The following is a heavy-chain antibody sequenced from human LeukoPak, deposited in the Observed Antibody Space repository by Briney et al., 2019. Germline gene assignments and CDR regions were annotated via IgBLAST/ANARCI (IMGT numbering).Heavy chain of an antibody. CDR1: GFTFSSYE. Sequence: PGGSLRLSCAASGFTFSSYEMNWVRQAPGKGLEWVSYISSSGSTIYYADSVKGRFTISRDNAKNSLYLQMNSLRAEDTAVHYCAELGITMIGGVWGKGTTVIISS. J-gene: IGHJ6*04. D-gene: IGHD3-10*02. CDR3: AELGITMIGGV. CDR2: ISSSGSTI. V-gene: IGHV3-48*03.